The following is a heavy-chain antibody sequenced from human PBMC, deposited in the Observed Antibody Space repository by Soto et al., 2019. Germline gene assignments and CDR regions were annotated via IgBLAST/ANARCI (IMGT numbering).Heavy chain of an antibody. CDR3: ARFQGQWFGELLSSWFDP. D-gene: IGHD3-10*01. CDR2: IYYSGST. J-gene: IGHJ5*02. Sequence: QLQLQESGPGLVKPSETLSLTCTVSGGSISSSSYYWGWIRQPPGKGLEWIGSIYYSGSTYYNPSLKSRVTISVDTSKNQFSLKLSSVTAADTAVYYCARFQGQWFGELLSSWFDPWGQGTLVTVSS. CDR1: GGSISSSSYY. V-gene: IGHV4-39*01.